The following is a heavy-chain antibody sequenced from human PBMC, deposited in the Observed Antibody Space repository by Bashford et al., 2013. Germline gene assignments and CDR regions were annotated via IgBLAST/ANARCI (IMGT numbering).Heavy chain of an antibody. V-gene: IGHV3-49*04. CDR3: TRERGSSSAFDY. Sequence: GGSLRLSCTASGFTFGDYAMSWVRQAPGKGLEWVGFIRSKAYGGTTEYAASVKGRFTISRDDSKSIAYLQMNSLKTEDTAVYYCTRERGSSSAFDYWGQGTLVTVSS. CDR2: IRSKAYGGTT. D-gene: IGHD6-6*01. CDR1: GFTFGDYA. J-gene: IGHJ4*02.